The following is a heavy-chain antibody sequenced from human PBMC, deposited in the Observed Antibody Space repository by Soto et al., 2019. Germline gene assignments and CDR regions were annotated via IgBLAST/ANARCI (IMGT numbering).Heavy chain of an antibody. CDR3: ARDSLYSSSSTYQLDF. CDR1: GFTFSSYS. D-gene: IGHD6-6*01. Sequence: GGSLRLSCAASGFTFSSYSLNWVRQAPGKGLEWVSYISGSPSTIYYADSVKGRFTISRDNAKNSLYLQMNSLRADDTAVYYCARDSLYSSSSTYQLDFWGQGTKVPVSS. J-gene: IGHJ6*02. V-gene: IGHV3-48*01. CDR2: ISGSPSTI.